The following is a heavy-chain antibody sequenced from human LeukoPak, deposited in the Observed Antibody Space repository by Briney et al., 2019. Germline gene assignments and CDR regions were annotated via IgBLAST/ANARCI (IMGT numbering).Heavy chain of an antibody. CDR1: GFTFSSYD. Sequence: GGSLRLSCAACGFTFSSYDMHWVRQATGKGLEWVSAIGTAGDTYYPGSVKGQFTISRENAKNSLYLQMNSLRAGDTAVYYCAAHFGFWSGYYRYYYYYYMDVWGKGTTVTVSS. J-gene: IGHJ6*03. CDR3: AAHFGFWSGYYRYYYYYYMDV. D-gene: IGHD3-3*01. CDR2: IGTAGDT. V-gene: IGHV3-13*03.